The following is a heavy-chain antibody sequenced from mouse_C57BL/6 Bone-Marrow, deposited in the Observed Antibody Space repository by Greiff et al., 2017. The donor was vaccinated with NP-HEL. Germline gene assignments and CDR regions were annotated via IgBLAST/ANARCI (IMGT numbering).Heavy chain of an antibody. J-gene: IGHJ3*01. V-gene: IGHV1-66*01. Sequence: QVQLQQSGPELVKPGASVKISCKASGYSFTSYYIPWVKQRPGQGLEWIGWIYPGSGNTKYNEKFKGKATLTADTSSSTAYMPLSSLTSEDSAVYYCARGGARRTFAYWGQGTLVTVSA. CDR1: GYSFTSYY. CDR3: ARGGARRTFAY. CDR2: IYPGSGNT.